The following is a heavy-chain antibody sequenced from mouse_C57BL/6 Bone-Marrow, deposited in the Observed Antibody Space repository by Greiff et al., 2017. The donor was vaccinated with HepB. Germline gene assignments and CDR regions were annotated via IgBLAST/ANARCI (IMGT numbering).Heavy chain of an antibody. CDR2: IHPNSGST. D-gene: IGHD1-1*01. J-gene: IGHJ4*01. Sequence: QVQLQQPGAELVKPGASVKLSCKASGYTFTSYWMHWVKQRPGQGLEWIGMIHPNSGSTNYNEKFKSKATLTVDKSSSTAYMQLNSLTSEDSAVYYCAKLYFGVAYDCWGTGASVTVSS. V-gene: IGHV1-64*01. CDR1: GYTFTSYW. CDR3: AKLYFGVAYDC.